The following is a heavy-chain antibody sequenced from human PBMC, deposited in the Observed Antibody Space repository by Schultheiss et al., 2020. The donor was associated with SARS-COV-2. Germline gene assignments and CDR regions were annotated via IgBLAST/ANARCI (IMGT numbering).Heavy chain of an antibody. CDR1: GFTFDEYA. Sequence: GGSLRLSCAASGFTFDEYAMHWVRQAPGKGLEWVSGISWNSGSIGYADSVKGRFTISRDNAKNFLYLQMNSLRAEDTALYYCAKASQSDSSGYVWYLDLWGRGTLVTVSS. V-gene: IGHV3-9*01. CDR2: ISWNSGSI. CDR3: AKASQSDSSGYVWYLDL. D-gene: IGHD3-22*01. J-gene: IGHJ2*01.